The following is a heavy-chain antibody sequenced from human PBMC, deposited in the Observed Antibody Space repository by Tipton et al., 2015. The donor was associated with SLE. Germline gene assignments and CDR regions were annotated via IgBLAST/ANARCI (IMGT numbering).Heavy chain of an antibody. CDR1: GVSIGSYY. CDR3: ARDGGITTDIDV. V-gene: IGHV4-59*01. J-gene: IGHJ6*03. D-gene: IGHD3-10*01. CDR2: IHYSGST. Sequence: TLSLTCSVSGVSIGSYYWSWIRQSPGKGLEWIGYIHYSGSTNYNPSLESRVTMSVDTSNNQFYLRLMSVTAADTAAYYCARDGGITTDIDVWGKGITVTASS.